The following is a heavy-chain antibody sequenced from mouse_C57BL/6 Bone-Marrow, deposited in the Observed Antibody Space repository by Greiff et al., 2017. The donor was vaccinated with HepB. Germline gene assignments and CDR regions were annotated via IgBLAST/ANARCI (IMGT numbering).Heavy chain of an antibody. J-gene: IGHJ3*01. CDR2: IDPSDSET. V-gene: IGHV1-52*01. D-gene: IGHD2-3*01. Sequence: QVQLKQPGAELVRPGSSVKLSCKASGYTFTSYWMHWVKQRPIQGLEWIGNIDPSDSETHYNQKFKDKATLTVDKSSSTAYMQLSSLTSEDSAVYYCARSGDGYYVGFAYWGQGTLVTVSA. CDR1: GYTFTSYW. CDR3: ARSGDGYYVGFAY.